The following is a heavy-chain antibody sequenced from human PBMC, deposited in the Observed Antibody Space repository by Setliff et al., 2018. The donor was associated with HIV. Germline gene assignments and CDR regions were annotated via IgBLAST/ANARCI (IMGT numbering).Heavy chain of an antibody. J-gene: IGHJ4*02. CDR3: ARGYCSSTSCLYYFDY. CDR1: GFTFSSYT. Sequence: PGGSLRLSCAASGFTFSSYTMKWVRQAPGKGLEWVSSISSSSSYMYYADSVKGRFTISRDNAKNSLYLQMNSLRAEDTAVYYCARGYCSSTSCLYYFDYWGQGTLVTVSS. D-gene: IGHD2-2*01. V-gene: IGHV3-21*01. CDR2: ISSSSSYM.